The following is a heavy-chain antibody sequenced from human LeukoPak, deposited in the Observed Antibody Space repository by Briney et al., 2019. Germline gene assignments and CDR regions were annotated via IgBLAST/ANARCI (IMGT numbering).Heavy chain of an antibody. D-gene: IGHD1-26*01. CDR2: IYPGDSDT. CDR3: ARGDVEYSGTQNYFDY. V-gene: IGHV5-51*01. J-gene: IGHJ4*02. Sequence: EESLKISCKGSGYSFTSYWIGWVRQMPGKGLEWMGIIYPGDSDTRYSPSFQGQVTISADKSISTAYLQWSSLKASDTAMYYCARGDVEYSGTQNYFDYWGQGTLVTVSS. CDR1: GYSFTSYW.